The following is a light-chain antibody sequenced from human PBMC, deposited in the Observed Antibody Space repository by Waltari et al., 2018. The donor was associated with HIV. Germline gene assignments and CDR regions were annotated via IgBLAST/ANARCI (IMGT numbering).Light chain of an antibody. CDR3: GADHGSGSNFVWV. V-gene: IGLV9-49*01. CDR1: SGYSNYK. CDR2: VGPRGIVG. Sequence: QPVLTQPPSASASLGASVTLTCTLSSGYSNYKVDWYQKRPGKGPRFVRRVGPRGIVGSKGDCIPGRVSVLGSGLNRYLTIKNIQEEDESDYHCGADHGSGSNFVWVFGGGTKLTVL. J-gene: IGLJ3*02.